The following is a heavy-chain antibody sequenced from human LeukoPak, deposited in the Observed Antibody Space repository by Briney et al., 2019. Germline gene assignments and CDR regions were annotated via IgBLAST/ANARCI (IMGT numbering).Heavy chain of an antibody. CDR2: ISGSGGST. J-gene: IGHJ4*02. V-gene: IGHV3-23*01. CDR1: GFTFSSYW. D-gene: IGHD3-22*01. Sequence: GGSLRLSCAASGFTFSSYWMSWVRQAPGKGLEWVSAISGSGGSTYYADSVRGRFTISRDNSKNTLYLQMNSLRAEDTAVYYCAKDYYDSSGSRVTNDYWGQGTLVTVSS. CDR3: AKDYYDSSGSRVTNDY.